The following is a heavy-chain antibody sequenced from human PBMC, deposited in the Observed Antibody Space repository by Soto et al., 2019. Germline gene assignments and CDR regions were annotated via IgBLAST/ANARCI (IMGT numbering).Heavy chain of an antibody. D-gene: IGHD3-10*01. CDR2: INPNSGGT. Sequence: ASVKVSCKASGYTFTDYYMHWVRQAPGQGLEWMGWINPNSGGTNYAQKFQGWVTMTRDTSISTAYMELSRLRSDDTAVYYCARSQVSGSSLDVWGQGTTVTVSS. J-gene: IGHJ6*02. CDR3: ARSQVSGSSLDV. CDR1: GYTFTDYY. V-gene: IGHV1-2*04.